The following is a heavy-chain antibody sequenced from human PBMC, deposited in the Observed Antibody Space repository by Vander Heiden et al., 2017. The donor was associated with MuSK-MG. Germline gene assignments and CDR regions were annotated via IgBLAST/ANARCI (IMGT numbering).Heavy chain of an antibody. V-gene: IGHV3-33*01. CDR2: IWHDGSNK. Sequence: QVQLEESGGDVVQPGRSLRLSCAASGLTSSTYGMHWVRQAAGKGLEWVALIWHDGSNKYYTDSVKGRFTISRDDSKNTLYLQMNSLRAEDTAVYYCARVFDSYFMDVWGKGTTVTVS. J-gene: IGHJ6*03. CDR1: GLTSSTYG. CDR3: ARVFDSYFMDV.